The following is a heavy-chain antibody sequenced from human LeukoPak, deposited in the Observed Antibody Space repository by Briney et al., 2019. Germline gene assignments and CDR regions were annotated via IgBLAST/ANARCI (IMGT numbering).Heavy chain of an antibody. CDR1: GFSFSAHW. J-gene: IGHJ4*02. CDR2: ISPDGTEK. D-gene: IGHD6-19*01. V-gene: IGHV3-7*03. Sequence: GGSLRLSCAASGFSFSAHWMIWVRQPPGKGLEWVATISPDGTEKRYVDSVKGRFTIPRDNDNNSLYLQMSSLRAEDTAMYYCVRDDRGIAVGSRDHGAQGTLVTVSS. CDR3: VRDDRGIAVGSRDH.